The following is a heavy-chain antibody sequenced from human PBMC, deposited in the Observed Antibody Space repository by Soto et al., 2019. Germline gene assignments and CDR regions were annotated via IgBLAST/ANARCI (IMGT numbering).Heavy chain of an antibody. CDR1: GHTLTEFS. CDR2: FDPEGGEA. V-gene: IGHV1-24*01. J-gene: IGHJ6*02. CDR3: ARDRAPIVVVPAATLYYYYGMDV. D-gene: IGHD2-2*01. Sequence: ASVKVSCKISGHTLTEFSIHWVRQAPGKGLEWMGGFDPEGGEAIYAQKWHGRVTVTEDTVTDTAYMELSGLKSDDTAVYYCARDRAPIVVVPAATLYYYYGMDVWGQGTTVTVSS.